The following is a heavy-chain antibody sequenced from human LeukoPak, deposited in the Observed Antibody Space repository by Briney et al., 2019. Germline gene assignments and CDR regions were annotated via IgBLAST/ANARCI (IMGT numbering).Heavy chain of an antibody. Sequence: PGGSLRLSCAASGFTFSDYSMNWVRQASGKGLEWVAYISSSSTTIYYADSVKGRFTISRDNAKNSLHLQMSGLRAEDTALYYCARSPPTTVATPVFWGQGTLVTVSS. CDR1: GFTFSDYS. CDR2: ISSSSTTI. D-gene: IGHD4-23*01. V-gene: IGHV3-48*01. CDR3: ARSPPTTVATPVF. J-gene: IGHJ4*02.